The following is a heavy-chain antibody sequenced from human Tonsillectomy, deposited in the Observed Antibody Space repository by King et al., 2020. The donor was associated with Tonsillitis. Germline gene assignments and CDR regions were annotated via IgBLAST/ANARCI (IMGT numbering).Heavy chain of an antibody. D-gene: IGHD2-2*01. V-gene: IGHV3-30*09. J-gene: IGHJ5*02. Sequence: EQLVQSGGGVVQPGRSLRLSCAASGFTFSSYAMHWVRQAPGKGLVWVAVISYDGSNKYYADSVKGRFAISRDNSKNPLYLQMNSLRAEDTAMYYCARDSLCADSASCLSTFDPWGQGTLVTVSS. CDR3: ARDSLCADSASCLSTFDP. CDR1: GFTFSSYA. CDR2: ISYDGSNK.